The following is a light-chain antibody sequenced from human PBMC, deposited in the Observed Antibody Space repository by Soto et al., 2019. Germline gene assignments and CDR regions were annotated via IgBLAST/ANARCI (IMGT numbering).Light chain of an antibody. CDR3: SSYTSTSAPSYV. CDR2: EVS. J-gene: IGLJ1*01. V-gene: IGLV2-14*01. Sequence: QSVLTKPASVSGSPGQSITISCTGTSSDVGGYHYVSWYQHHRGKAPKPMLYEVSNRPSGVANRFSGAKSGNTCSLNIAGLQPEDEADYYCSSYTSTSAPSYVCGTGTKGTGL. CDR1: SSDVGGYHY.